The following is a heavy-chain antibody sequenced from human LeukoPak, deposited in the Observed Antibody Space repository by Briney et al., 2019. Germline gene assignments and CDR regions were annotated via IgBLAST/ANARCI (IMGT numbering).Heavy chain of an antibody. CDR1: GYTFTNYY. V-gene: IGHV1-46*01. CDR3: ARDAIENYDFWSGSYYYFDY. D-gene: IGHD3-3*01. CDR2: INPSGGST. J-gene: IGHJ4*02. Sequence: ASVKVSCKSSGYTFTNYYIHWVRQAPGQGLEWMGIINPSGGSTSYAQSFQGRVTMTRDTSTSTVYMEQSSLRSEDTAVYYCARDAIENYDFWSGSYYYFDYWGQGTLVTVSS.